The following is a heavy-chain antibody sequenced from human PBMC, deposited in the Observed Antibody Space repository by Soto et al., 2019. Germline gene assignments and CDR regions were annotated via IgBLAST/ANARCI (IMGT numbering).Heavy chain of an antibody. CDR3: AKGIGYCSGGSCYSVYYYGMDV. V-gene: IGHV3-23*01. Sequence: EVQLLESGGGLVQPGGSLRLSCAASGFTFSSYAMSWVRQAPGKGLEWVSAISGSGGSTYYADSVKGRFTISRDNSKKTLYLQMNSLRAEDTAVYYCAKGIGYCSGGSCYSVYYYGMDVWGQGTTVTVSS. D-gene: IGHD2-15*01. CDR2: ISGSGGST. CDR1: GFTFSSYA. J-gene: IGHJ6*02.